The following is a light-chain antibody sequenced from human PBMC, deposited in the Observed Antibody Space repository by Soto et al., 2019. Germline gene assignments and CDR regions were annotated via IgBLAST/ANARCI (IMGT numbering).Light chain of an antibody. Sequence: EIMVTKSPATLTVTPWERATLSYRASQSISNHLAWYQQKPGQAPRLLIYGASGLETGIPSRFSGSGSGTDFTLTISRLEPEDFAVYYCLQDFSSAWTFGQGTKVDIK. CDR1: QSISNH. CDR3: LQDFSSAWT. V-gene: IGKV3-20*01. J-gene: IGKJ1*01. CDR2: GAS.